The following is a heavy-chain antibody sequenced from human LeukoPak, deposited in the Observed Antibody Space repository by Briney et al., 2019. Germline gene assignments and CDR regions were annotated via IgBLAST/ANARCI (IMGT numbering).Heavy chain of an antibody. CDR1: GYSISTGYY. CDR2: IYHSGRT. J-gene: IGHJ6*04. CDR3: ARDQGSGYYYYGMDV. D-gene: IGHD2-15*01. Sequence: SETLSLTCAVSGYSISTGYYWGWIRQPPGKGLEWIGTIYHSGRTYYIPSLKSRATISVDTSKNQFSLKLTSVTAADTAVYYCARDQGSGYYYYGMDVWGKGTTVTVSS. V-gene: IGHV4-38-2*02.